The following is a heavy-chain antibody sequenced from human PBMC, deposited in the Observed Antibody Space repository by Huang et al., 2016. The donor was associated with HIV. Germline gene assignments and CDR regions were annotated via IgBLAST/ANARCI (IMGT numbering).Heavy chain of an antibody. Sequence: QVPLVQSGAEVKRPGASVKVSCKASGYSFTGHFIPWVRQAPGQGVEWMGRIDPTSGDRNGASRFQGRVSMARDKSIGAAYMELSGLRSDDTAVFFCAREAWASGVAHYFDYWGPGTLVTVSS. CDR1: GYSFTGHF. CDR3: AREAWASGVAHYFDY. D-gene: IGHD3-10*01. CDR2: IDPTSGDR. J-gene: IGHJ4*02. V-gene: IGHV1-2*06.